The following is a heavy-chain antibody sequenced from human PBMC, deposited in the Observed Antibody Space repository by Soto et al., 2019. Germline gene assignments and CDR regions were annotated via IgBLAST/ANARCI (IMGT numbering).Heavy chain of an antibody. CDR1: GFAFNNYG. Sequence: LRLSCTVSGFAFNNYGINWVRQAPGKGLEWVSSISKSDYTYYSDSVKGRFTISRDNAKNSVSLQMNTLRVEDTAVYYCAREDSIIIPAVSDFWGQGTLVTVSS. J-gene: IGHJ4*02. CDR3: AREDSIIIPAVSDF. D-gene: IGHD2-2*01. V-gene: IGHV3-21*01. CDR2: ISKSDYT.